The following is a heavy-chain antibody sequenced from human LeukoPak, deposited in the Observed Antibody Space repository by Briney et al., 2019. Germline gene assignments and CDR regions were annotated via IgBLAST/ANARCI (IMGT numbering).Heavy chain of an antibody. J-gene: IGHJ4*02. Sequence: SETLSLTCTVSLDSTTSNFWSWVRQPPGKRLEQIGEIHRSGSPNYNPSLQSRVTISIDRSRNQIALELSSVTAADTAVYYCAREILGGFSPGAYWGQGTLVTVSS. D-gene: IGHD3-10*01. CDR1: LDSTTSNF. V-gene: IGHV4-4*02. CDR2: IHRSGSP. CDR3: AREILGGFSPGAY.